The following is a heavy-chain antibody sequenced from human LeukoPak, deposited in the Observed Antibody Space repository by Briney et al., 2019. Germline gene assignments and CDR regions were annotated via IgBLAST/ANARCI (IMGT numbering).Heavy chain of an antibody. V-gene: IGHV3-30*03. CDR1: GFTFSSYG. J-gene: IGHJ4*02. Sequence: GRSLRLSCAASGFTFSSYGMHWVRQAPGKGLEWVAVISYDGSNKYYADSVKGRFTISRDNSKNTLYLQMNSLRPEDTAVYYCARDLGSSSGDYWGQGTLVTVSS. D-gene: IGHD3-10*01. CDR2: ISYDGSNK. CDR3: ARDLGSSSGDY.